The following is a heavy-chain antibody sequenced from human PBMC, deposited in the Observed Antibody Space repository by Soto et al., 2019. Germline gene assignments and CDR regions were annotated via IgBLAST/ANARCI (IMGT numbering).Heavy chain of an antibody. CDR2: FDGSVGHT. Sequence: GGSLRLSCAASGFSFSSYAVSWVRQAPGKGLEWVSVFDGSVGHTYYTNSVKGRFTISNDNSKNTLFLQMNSLKAEDTAVYFCATHRQCGSGWPLHYWGRGTLVTVSS. CDR3: ATHRQCGSGWPLHY. CDR1: GFSFSSYA. J-gene: IGHJ4*02. V-gene: IGHV3-23*01. D-gene: IGHD6-19*01.